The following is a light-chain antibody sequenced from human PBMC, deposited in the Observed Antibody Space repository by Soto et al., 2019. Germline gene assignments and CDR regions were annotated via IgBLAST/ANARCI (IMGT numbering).Light chain of an antibody. J-gene: IGKJ1*01. CDR3: QQYYSTQWK. CDR2: WAS. V-gene: IGKV4-1*01. CDR1: QSVLYSSNNKNY. Sequence: DIVMTQSPDSLAVSLGERATINCKSSQSVLYSSNNKNYLAWYQQKPGQPPKLLIYWASTRESGVPDRFSGSGSGTDFTLTISSLQAEDVAVYYCQQYYSTQWKFGHGTKVDIK.